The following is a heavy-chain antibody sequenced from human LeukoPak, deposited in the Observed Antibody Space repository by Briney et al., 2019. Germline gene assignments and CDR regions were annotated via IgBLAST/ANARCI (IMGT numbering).Heavy chain of an antibody. Sequence: ASVKVSCKASGGTFSSYAISWVRQAPGQGLEWMGRINPNSGGTNYAQKFQGRVTMTRDTSISTAYMELSRLRSDDTAVYYCARSEYSSSSGAYWGQGTLVTVSS. CDR3: ARSEYSSSSGAY. CDR1: GGTFSSYA. V-gene: IGHV1-2*06. D-gene: IGHD6-6*01. CDR2: INPNSGGT. J-gene: IGHJ4*02.